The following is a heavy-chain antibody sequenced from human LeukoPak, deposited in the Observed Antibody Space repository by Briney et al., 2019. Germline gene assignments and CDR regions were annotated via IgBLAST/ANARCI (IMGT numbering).Heavy chain of an antibody. D-gene: IGHD3-3*01. CDR3: ARGRYDFWSGYYSVGFDY. J-gene: IGHJ4*02. CDR1: GGSFSGYY. Sequence: SETLSLTCAVYGGSFSGYYWSWIRQPPGKGLEWIGEINHSGSTNYNPSLKSRVTISVDTSKNQFSLRLSSVTAADTAVYYCARGRYDFWSGYYSVGFDYWGQGTLVTVSS. CDR2: INHSGST. V-gene: IGHV4-34*01.